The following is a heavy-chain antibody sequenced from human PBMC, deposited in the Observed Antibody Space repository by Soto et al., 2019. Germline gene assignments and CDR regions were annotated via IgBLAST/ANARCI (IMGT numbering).Heavy chain of an antibody. CDR3: ARDRDNSNWPNFDS. J-gene: IGHJ4*02. D-gene: IGHD6-13*01. CDR1: GGTFSIYT. V-gene: IGHV1-69*04. CDR2: VLPFLDIT. Sequence: QVQLVQSGSEVKKPGSSVRVSCKTSGGTFSIYTISWVRQAPGQGLGWMGRVLPFLDITSYSQSFQGRVTITADRSTTTAYMELSSLRSEDTAVYYCARDRDNSNWPNFDSWGQGTLVTVSS.